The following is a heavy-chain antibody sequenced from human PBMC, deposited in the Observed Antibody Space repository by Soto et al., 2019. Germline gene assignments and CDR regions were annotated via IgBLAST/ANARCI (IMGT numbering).Heavy chain of an antibody. CDR1: GGTFSSYA. V-gene: IGHV1-69*13. CDR3: ARDKVGTIFGVVLYMDV. J-gene: IGHJ6*02. Sequence: SVKVSCKASGGTFSSYAISWVRQAPGQGLEWMGGVIPIFGTANYAQKFQGRVTITADESTSTAYMELSSLRSEDTAVYYCARDKVGTIFGVVLYMDVWGQGTTVTVSS. CDR2: VIPIFGTA. D-gene: IGHD3-3*01.